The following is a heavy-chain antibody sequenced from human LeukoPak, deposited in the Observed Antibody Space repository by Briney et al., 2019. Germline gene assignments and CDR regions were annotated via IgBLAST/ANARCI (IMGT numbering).Heavy chain of an antibody. Sequence: GGSLRLSCAASGFTFSSYGMHWVRQAPGKGLEWVAVISYDGSNKYYADSVKGRFTISRDNSKNTLYLQMNSLRAEDTAVYYCAKAIAVADSDPGAFDYWGQGTLVTVSS. V-gene: IGHV3-30*18. CDR2: ISYDGSNK. J-gene: IGHJ4*02. D-gene: IGHD6-19*01. CDR1: GFTFSSYG. CDR3: AKAIAVADSDPGAFDY.